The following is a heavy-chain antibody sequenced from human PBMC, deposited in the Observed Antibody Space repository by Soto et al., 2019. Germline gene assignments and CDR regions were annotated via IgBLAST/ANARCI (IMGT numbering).Heavy chain of an antibody. Sequence: EVQLVESGGGLVKPGGSLRLSCAASGFTFNSYSMNWVRQAPGKGLEWVSSINEDSSYIYYAHSLRGRFTISRDNAKDSLYLQMNYLRAEDTAVYYCVRDFGRYFRSGYMDVWGDGATVTVSS. D-gene: IGHD3-9*01. CDR2: INEDSSYI. CDR3: VRDFGRYFRSGYMDV. J-gene: IGHJ6*03. CDR1: GFTFNSYS. V-gene: IGHV3-21*02.